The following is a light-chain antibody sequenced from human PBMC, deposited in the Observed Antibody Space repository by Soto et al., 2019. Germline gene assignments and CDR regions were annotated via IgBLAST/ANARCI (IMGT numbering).Light chain of an antibody. CDR1: QSITTW. CDR3: QQYNSYRT. V-gene: IGKV1-5*03. Sequence: DIQMTQSPSTVSAYVGDSVTITCRASQSITTWLAWYQQRPGKALEVLLNKASNLESGVPSRFSGSGSGTEFTLTISSLQPDDFATYYCQQYNSYRTFGQGTKVDIK. CDR2: KAS. J-gene: IGKJ1*01.